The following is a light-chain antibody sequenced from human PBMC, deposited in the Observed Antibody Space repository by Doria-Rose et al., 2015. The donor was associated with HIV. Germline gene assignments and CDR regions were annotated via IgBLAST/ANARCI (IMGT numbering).Light chain of an antibody. V-gene: IGLV2-14*03. Sequence: ITISCTGTNSDVGGYNYVSWYQQHPGKAPKLMIYDVTQRPSGVSHRFSGSKSGNTASLTISGLQAEDEADYSCSSYTSSSASSWVFDGGTKLTVL. J-gene: IGLJ3*02. CDR1: NSDVGGYNY. CDR2: DVT. CDR3: SSYTSSSASSWV.